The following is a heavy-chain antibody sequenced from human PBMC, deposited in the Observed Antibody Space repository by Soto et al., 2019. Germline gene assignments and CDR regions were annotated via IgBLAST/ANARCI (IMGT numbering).Heavy chain of an antibody. CDR1: GFTLDNYA. Sequence: VQLLESGGGLVQPAVSLRLSYAASGFTLDNYAMSWVRQAPGKGLEWVSTISDSGGSTYYPDSVKGRFTISRDKSKNTLYLQMNSLRDDDTAVYYCATTGYQVLHPTAYWVQGALVTVSS. CDR2: ISDSGGST. CDR3: ATTGYQVLHPTAY. D-gene: IGHD2-2*01. J-gene: IGHJ4*02. V-gene: IGHV3-23*01.